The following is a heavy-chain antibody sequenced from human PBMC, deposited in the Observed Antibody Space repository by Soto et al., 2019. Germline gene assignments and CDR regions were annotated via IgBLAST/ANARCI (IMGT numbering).Heavy chain of an antibody. Sequence: PGGSLRLSCAASGFTFSSYGMHWVRQAPGKGLEWVAVISYDGSNKYYADSVKGRFTISRDNSKNTLYLQMNSLRAEDAAVYYCAKDGSGWFGFDYWGQGTLVTVSS. J-gene: IGHJ4*02. D-gene: IGHD6-19*01. V-gene: IGHV3-30*18. CDR1: GFTFSSYG. CDR2: ISYDGSNK. CDR3: AKDGSGWFGFDY.